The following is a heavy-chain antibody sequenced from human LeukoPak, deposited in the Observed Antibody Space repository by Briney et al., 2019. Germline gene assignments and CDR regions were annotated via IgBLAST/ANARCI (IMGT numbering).Heavy chain of an antibody. CDR1: GGFFSGYY. Sequence: SETLSLTCAVYGGFFSGYYWSWIRQPPGKGLEWIGEINHSGSTNYNPSLKSRVTISVDTSKNQFSLKLSSVTAADTAVYYCARVSGRFTWYFDLWGRGTLVTVSS. CDR2: INHSGST. CDR3: ARVSGRFTWYFDL. J-gene: IGHJ2*01. V-gene: IGHV4-34*01.